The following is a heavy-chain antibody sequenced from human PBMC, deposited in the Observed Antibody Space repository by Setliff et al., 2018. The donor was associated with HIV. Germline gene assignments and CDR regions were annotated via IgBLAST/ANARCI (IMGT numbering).Heavy chain of an antibody. D-gene: IGHD2-2*01. V-gene: IGHV3-74*01. CDR3: ARARSTHLLDY. CDR2: INNDGSDT. CDR1: GFTFSNDW. Sequence: PGGSLRLSCAVSGFTFSNDWMHWVRQAPGKGLVWVPCINNDGSDTRYADFVKGRFTISRDNAKDTLYLQMNSLRAEDTAMYYCARARSTHLLDYWGQGTLVTVSS. J-gene: IGHJ4*02.